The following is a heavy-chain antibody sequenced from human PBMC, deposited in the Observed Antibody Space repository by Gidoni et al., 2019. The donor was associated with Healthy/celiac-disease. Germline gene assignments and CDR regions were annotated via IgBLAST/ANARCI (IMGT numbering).Heavy chain of an antibody. V-gene: IGHV3-33*01. Sequence: QVQLVESGGGVVQPGRSLRRSGAASGFTFSSYGMHWVRQAPGKGLEWVAVIWYDGSNTYYADSVKGRFTISRDNSKNTLYLQMNSLRAEDTAVYYCARDKGIAAAFDIWGQGTMVTVSS. CDR1: GFTFSSYG. D-gene: IGHD6-13*01. CDR2: IWYDGSNT. J-gene: IGHJ3*02. CDR3: ARDKGIAAAFDI.